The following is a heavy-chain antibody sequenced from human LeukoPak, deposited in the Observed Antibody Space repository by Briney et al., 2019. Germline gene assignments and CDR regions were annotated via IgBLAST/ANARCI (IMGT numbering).Heavy chain of an antibody. CDR3: ARRSGPTRYFDY. J-gene: IGHJ4*02. Sequence: GGSLRPSCAASGFTFSSYAMSWVRQAPGKGLEWVSAISGSGGTTYYAVSVKGRFTISRDNSKTTLYLQRNSLRAEDTAVYYCARRSGPTRYFDYWGQGTLVTVSS. CDR1: GFTFSSYA. V-gene: IGHV3-23*01. CDR2: ISGSGGTT. D-gene: IGHD1-26*01.